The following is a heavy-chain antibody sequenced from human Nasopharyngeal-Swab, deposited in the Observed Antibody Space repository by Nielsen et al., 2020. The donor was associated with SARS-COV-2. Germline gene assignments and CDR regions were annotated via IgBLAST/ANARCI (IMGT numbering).Heavy chain of an antibody. CDR3: ARSDEGILLWFGELPTTGGVYDP. CDR2: ISAYNGNT. J-gene: IGHJ5*02. CDR1: GYTFTSYG. D-gene: IGHD3-10*01. V-gene: IGHV1-18*01. Sequence: ASVKVSCKASGYTFTSYGISWVRQAPGQGLEWMGWISAYNGNTNYAQKLQGRVTMTTDTSTSTAYMELRSLRSDDTAVYYCARSDEGILLWFGELPTTGGVYDPWGQGTLVTVSS.